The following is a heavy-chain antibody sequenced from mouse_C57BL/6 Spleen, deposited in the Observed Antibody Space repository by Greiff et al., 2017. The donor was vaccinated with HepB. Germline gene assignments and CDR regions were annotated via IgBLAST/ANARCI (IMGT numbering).Heavy chain of an antibody. V-gene: IGHV5-17*01. D-gene: IGHD2-14*01. CDR3: ARRVYDLEDYAMDY. Sequence: VQLKESGGGLVKPGGSLKLSCAASGFTFSDYGMHWVRQAPEKGLEWVAYISSGSSTIYYADTVKGRFTISRDNAKNTLFRQMTSLRFEDTAMYYWARRVYDLEDYAMDYWGQGTSVTVSS. CDR2: ISSGSSTI. CDR1: GFTFSDYG. J-gene: IGHJ4*01.